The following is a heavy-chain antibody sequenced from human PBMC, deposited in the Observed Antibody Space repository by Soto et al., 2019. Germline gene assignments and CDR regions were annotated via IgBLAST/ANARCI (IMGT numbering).Heavy chain of an antibody. D-gene: IGHD3-9*01. V-gene: IGHV3-64D*08. CDR1: GFTFSSYA. CDR3: VKDLNPGSYDVLTGYDYYAMDV. J-gene: IGHJ6*02. Sequence: GGSLRLSCSASGFTFSSYAMYWVRQAPGKGLEYVSAISRNGGSTYYADSVKGRFTISRDNSKNTLYLQMSSLRAEDTAVYYCVKDLNPGSYDVLTGYDYYAMDVWGQGTTVTVSS. CDR2: ISRNGGST.